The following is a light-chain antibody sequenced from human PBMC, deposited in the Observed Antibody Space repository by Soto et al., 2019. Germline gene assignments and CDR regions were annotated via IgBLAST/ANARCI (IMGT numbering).Light chain of an antibody. J-gene: IGLJ3*02. CDR2: SNN. CDR1: SSNIGSND. CDR3: AAWDDSLSGPSWV. V-gene: IGLV1-47*02. Sequence: QSVLTQPPSASGTPGQRVTISCSGSSSNIGSNDVFWYQQLPGTAPKLLIYSNNQRPSGVPDRFSASNSGTSAFLAISGLRSEDEADYYCAAWDDSLSGPSWVFGGGTQLTVL.